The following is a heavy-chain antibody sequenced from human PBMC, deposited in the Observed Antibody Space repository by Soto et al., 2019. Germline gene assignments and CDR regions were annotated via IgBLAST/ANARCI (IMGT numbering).Heavy chain of an antibody. V-gene: IGHV3-21*06. D-gene: IGHD2-2*01. Sequence: GGSLRLSCSASGFTFSDENMSWVRQVPGKGLEWVSGISGGGSYIFYADSVQGRFSISRDNPKNSLFLEMNSLRVEDTAVYYCARDSDCHSTSCFFPPHVWGQGTSVTVSS. CDR3: ARDSDCHSTSCFFPPHV. J-gene: IGHJ6*02. CDR1: GFTFSDEN. CDR2: ISGGGSYI.